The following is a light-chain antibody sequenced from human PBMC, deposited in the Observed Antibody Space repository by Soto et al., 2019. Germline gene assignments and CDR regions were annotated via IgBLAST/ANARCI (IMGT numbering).Light chain of an antibody. CDR2: DVS. CDR3: RSYTSSSSGV. V-gene: IGLV2-14*01. Sequence: QSVLTQPASVSGSPGQSITISCTGTSSDVGGYNYVSWYQQHPGKAPKLMIYDVSNRPSGVSNRFSGSKSGNTASLTISGLQAEDEADYYCRSYTSSSSGVFGTGIKVTVL. CDR1: SSDVGGYNY. J-gene: IGLJ1*01.